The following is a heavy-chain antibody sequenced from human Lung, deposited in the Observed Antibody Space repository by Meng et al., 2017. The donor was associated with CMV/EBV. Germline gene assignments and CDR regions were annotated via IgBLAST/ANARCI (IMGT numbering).Heavy chain of an antibody. D-gene: IGHD2-2*01. CDR3: ARDLGYCGSTNCYGHFDH. CDR2: ISYDGSNQ. CDR1: GFSFTTHA. J-gene: IGHJ5*02. Sequence: GGSXRLXXAASGFSFTTHAMHWARQAPGKGLEWVSIISYDGSNQYYADSVKGRFTISRDISKNTLYLQMNSLRPEDTAVYYCARDLGYCGSTNCYGHFDHWGQGTLVXVSS. V-gene: IGHV3-30*04.